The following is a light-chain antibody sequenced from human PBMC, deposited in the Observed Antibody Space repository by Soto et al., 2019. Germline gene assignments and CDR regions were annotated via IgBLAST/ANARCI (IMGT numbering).Light chain of an antibody. CDR3: TSYTSDSSVI. CDR2: DVT. Sequence: QSVLTQPASVSGSPGQSVTISCTGTSSDIGGYRYVSWYQQRPGKAPKLMIHDVTKRPSGVSDRFSGSKSGNTASLTISGLQAEDEADYYCTSYTSDSSVIFGGGTKLTVL. CDR1: SSDIGGYRY. J-gene: IGLJ2*01. V-gene: IGLV2-14*03.